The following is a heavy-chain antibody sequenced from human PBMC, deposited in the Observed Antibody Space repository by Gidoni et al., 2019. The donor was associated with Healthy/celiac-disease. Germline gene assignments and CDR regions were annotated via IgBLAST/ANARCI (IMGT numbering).Heavy chain of an antibody. CDR3: AKVRITIFGVVIPYFDY. CDR2: ISGSGGST. D-gene: IGHD3-3*01. CDR1: GFTFSSYA. V-gene: IGHV3-23*01. J-gene: IGHJ4*02. Sequence: EVQLLESGGGLVQPGGSLRLSCAASGFTFSSYAMSWVRQAPGKGLEWVSAISGSGGSTYYADSVKGRFTISRDNSKNTLYLQMNSLRAEDTAVYYCAKVRITIFGVVIPYFDYWGQGTLVTVSS.